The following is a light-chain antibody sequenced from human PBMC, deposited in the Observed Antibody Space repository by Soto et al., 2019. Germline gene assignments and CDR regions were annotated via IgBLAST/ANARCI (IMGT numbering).Light chain of an antibody. CDR1: TSNVERNY. V-gene: IGLV1-47*01. CDR2: RDH. J-gene: IGLJ3*02. CDR3: AVWDDKLNGL. Sequence: QSVLTQPPSASGTPGQRVIITCSGGTSNVERNYVYWYQHLPGTAPKLLIYRDHQRPSGVPDRFSASKSGISASLAISGLRSEYEAVYYCAVWDDKLNGLFGGGTKLTVL.